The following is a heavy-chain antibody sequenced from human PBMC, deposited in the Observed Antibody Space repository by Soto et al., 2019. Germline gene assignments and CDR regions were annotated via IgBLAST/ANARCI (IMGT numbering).Heavy chain of an antibody. CDR1: GYTFTSYA. J-gene: IGHJ2*01. CDR2: INPGNGNT. V-gene: IGHV1-3*01. Sequence: QVQVVQSGAEVKKPGASVKVSCKASGYTFTSYAMHWVRQAPGQRLEWMGWINPGNGNTKNSQKFQGRVTITRDTFASTAYMELSSLRSEVTAVYYCARGASSATTFYFDLWGRGTLVTVSS. CDR3: ARGASSATTFYFDL. D-gene: IGHD3-10*01.